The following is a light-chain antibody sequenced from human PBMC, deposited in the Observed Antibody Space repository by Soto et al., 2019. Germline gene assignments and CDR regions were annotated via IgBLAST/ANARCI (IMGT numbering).Light chain of an antibody. Sequence: IVLTQSPGTLSLSPGERATLSCRASQSVSSSLAWYQQKPGQAPRLLIYGASHRATGIPARFSGSGSGTDFTLTISSLEPEDFAVYYCQQRTNWRRTFGQGTKVDI. V-gene: IGKV3-11*01. CDR2: GAS. CDR3: QQRTNWRRT. J-gene: IGKJ1*01. CDR1: QSVSSS.